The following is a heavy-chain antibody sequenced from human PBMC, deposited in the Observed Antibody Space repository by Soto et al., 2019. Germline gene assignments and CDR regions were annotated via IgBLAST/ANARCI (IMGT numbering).Heavy chain of an antibody. CDR3: AKEGTSGLYYFDY. CDR1: GFTFSNYA. V-gene: IGHV3-23*01. D-gene: IGHD6-19*01. Sequence: EVQLLESGGGSVQPGGSLRLSCAASGFTFSNYAMNWVRQAPGKGLEWVSTISGSGGSPYYADSVKGRFTISRDNSKNTLYLQMNSLRAGDSAIYYCAKEGTSGLYYFDYWGQGTLVTVS. CDR2: ISGSGGSP. J-gene: IGHJ4*02.